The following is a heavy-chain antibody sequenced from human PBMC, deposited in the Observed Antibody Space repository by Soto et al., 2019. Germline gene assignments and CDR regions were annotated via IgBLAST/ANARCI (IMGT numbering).Heavy chain of an antibody. J-gene: IGHJ6*02. D-gene: IGHD1-20*01. CDR3: ARPADNSNYGMDV. V-gene: IGHV5-51*01. CDR1: GYSFTSYW. CDR2: IYPGDSDT. Sequence: EVQLVPSGAEVKKPGESLKISCKASGYSFTSYWVGWVRQMPGKGLEWMGIIYPGDSDTRYSPSFQGHVTISVDKSISPAYLQWSSLKASDTAMYYCARPADNSNYGMDVWGQGTTVTVSS.